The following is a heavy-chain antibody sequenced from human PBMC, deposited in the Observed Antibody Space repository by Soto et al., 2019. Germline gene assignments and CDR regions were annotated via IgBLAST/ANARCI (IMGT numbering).Heavy chain of an antibody. CDR1: GFTFSSYA. V-gene: IGHV3-23*01. CDR2: ISGSGGST. Sequence: PGGSLRLSCAASGFTFSSYAMSWVRQAAVEGLEWVSAISGSGGSTYYADSVKGRFTISRDNSKNTLYLQMNSLRAEDTAVYYCAKQGYCSSTSCPTFDYWGQGTLVTVSS. D-gene: IGHD2-2*01. CDR3: AKQGYCSSTSCPTFDY. J-gene: IGHJ4*02.